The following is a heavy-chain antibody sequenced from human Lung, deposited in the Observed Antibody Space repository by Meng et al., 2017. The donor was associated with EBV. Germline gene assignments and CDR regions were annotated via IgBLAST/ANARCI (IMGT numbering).Heavy chain of an antibody. J-gene: IGHJ4*02. V-gene: IGHV4-34*01. CDR3: ACSPDHDYVWGSFRSFDY. CDR2: INHSGST. CDR1: AGSFSGYY. Sequence: QVQLPQWGAGLLKPSETLSLTCGVYAGSFSGYYWTWIRQPPGKGLEWIGEINHSGSTKYSPSLKSRVTISVDTSKNQFSLKLSSVTAADTAVYYCACSPDHDYVWGSFRSFDYWGQGTLVTVSS. D-gene: IGHD3-16*02.